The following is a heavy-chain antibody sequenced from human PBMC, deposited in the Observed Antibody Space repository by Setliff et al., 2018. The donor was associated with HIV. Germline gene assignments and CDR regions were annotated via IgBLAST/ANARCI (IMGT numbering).Heavy chain of an antibody. CDR3: ARGIAAAEGYFDY. D-gene: IGHD6-13*01. V-gene: IGHV4-4*02. CDR1: GGSISSSNW. J-gene: IGHJ4*02. Sequence: SETLSLTCAVSGGSISSSNWWSWVRQPPEKGLEWIGEIYYIGNTDYNPSLKSRVTISIDTSKNQFSLKLSSVTAADTAVYYCARGIAAAEGYFDYWGQGTLVTVSS. CDR2: IYYIGNT.